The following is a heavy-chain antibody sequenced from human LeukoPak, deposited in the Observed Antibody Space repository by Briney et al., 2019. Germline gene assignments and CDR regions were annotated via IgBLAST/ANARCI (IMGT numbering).Heavy chain of an antibody. D-gene: IGHD5-18*01. Sequence: GGSLRLSCAASGFTFSAYWMSWVRQAPGNGLEWVADIKKDRSEKYYVDSVKGRFTIARDNAENSLYLQMNSLRAEDTAVYYCARDPSRGYNYGYGDYWGQGTLVIVSS. CDR3: ARDPSRGYNYGYGDY. V-gene: IGHV3-7*01. J-gene: IGHJ4*02. CDR1: GFTFSAYW. CDR2: IKKDRSEK.